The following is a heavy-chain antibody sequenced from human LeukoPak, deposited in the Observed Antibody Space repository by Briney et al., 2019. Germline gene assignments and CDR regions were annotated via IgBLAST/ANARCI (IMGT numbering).Heavy chain of an antibody. CDR3: ARNYYDSSGYYYVDYYYGMDV. CDR2: ISSSSTI. CDR1: GFTFSSYS. D-gene: IGHD3-22*01. Sequence: GGSLRLSCAASGFTFSSYSMNWVRQAPGKGLEWVSYISSSSTIYYADSVKGRFTISRDNAKNSLYLQMNSLRAEDTAVYYCARNYYDSSGYYYVDYYYGMDVWGQGTTVTVSS. J-gene: IGHJ6*02. V-gene: IGHV3-48*04.